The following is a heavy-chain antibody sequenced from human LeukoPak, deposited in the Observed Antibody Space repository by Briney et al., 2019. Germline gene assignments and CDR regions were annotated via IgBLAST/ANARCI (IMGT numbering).Heavy chain of an antibody. CDR1: GFTFDDNG. Sequence: GGSLRLSCAASGFTFDDNGMSWDRQAQGKGLEWVSGINWNGGSTVYEDSVKGRFTISRYNAKNSLYLQMNSLRAEDTALYYCAREGLSSSLPQGWFDPWGQGTLVTVSS. CDR3: AREGLSSSLPQGWFDP. J-gene: IGHJ5*02. V-gene: IGHV3-20*04. CDR2: INWNGGST. D-gene: IGHD6-13*01.